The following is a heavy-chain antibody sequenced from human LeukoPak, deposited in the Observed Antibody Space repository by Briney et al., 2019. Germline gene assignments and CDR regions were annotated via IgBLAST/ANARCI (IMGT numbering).Heavy chain of an antibody. CDR1: GGSFSGYY. CDR3: ARAPSAFDI. CDR2: INHSGST. Sequence: SETLSLTCAVYGGSFSGYYWSWIRQPPGKGLEWIGEINHSGSTNYNPSLKSRVTISVDTSKNQFPLKLSSVTAADTAVYYCARAPSAFDIWGQGTMVTVSS. J-gene: IGHJ3*02. V-gene: IGHV4-34*01.